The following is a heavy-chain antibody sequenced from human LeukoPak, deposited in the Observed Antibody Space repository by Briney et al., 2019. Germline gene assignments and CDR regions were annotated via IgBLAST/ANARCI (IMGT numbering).Heavy chain of an antibody. CDR1: GYTFTSYD. CDR2: VNPNSGNT. V-gene: IGHV1-8*01. D-gene: IGHD1-14*01. Sequence: GASVTVSCKASGYTFTSYDINWVRQATGQGLEWMGWVNPNSGNTGYAQKFQGRVTMTRNTSISTAYMELSSLRSEDTAVYYCTTPDYYYYGMDVWGQGTTVTVSS. J-gene: IGHJ6*02. CDR3: TTPDYYYYGMDV.